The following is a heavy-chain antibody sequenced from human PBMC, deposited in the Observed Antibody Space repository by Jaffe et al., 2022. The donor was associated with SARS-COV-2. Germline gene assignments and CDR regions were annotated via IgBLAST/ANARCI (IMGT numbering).Heavy chain of an antibody. CDR3: ARSKDGGFISGWYEEPAEYFQH. Sequence: EVQLVESGGGLVQPGGSLRLSCAASGFTFSSYEMNWVRQAPGKGLEWVSYISSSGSTIYYADSVKGRFTISRDNAKNSLYLQMNSLRAEDTAVYYCARSKDGGFISGWYEEPAEYFQHWGQGTLVTVSS. CDR1: GFTFSSYE. J-gene: IGHJ1*01. D-gene: IGHD6-19*01. V-gene: IGHV3-48*03. CDR2: ISSSGSTI.